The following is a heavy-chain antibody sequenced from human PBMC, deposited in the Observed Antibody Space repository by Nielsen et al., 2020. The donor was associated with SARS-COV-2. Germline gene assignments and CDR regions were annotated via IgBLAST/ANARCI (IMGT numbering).Heavy chain of an antibody. V-gene: IGHV3-23*01. Sequence: GGSLRLSCAASGFTFSSYAMSWVRQAPGKGLEWVSAISGSGGSTYYADSVKGRFTISRDNSKNTLYLQMNSLRAEDTAVYYCAKVLYDFWSGYLDYWGQGTLVTVSS. CDR2: ISGSGGST. CDR3: AKVLYDFWSGYLDY. D-gene: IGHD3-3*01. J-gene: IGHJ4*02. CDR1: GFTFSSYA.